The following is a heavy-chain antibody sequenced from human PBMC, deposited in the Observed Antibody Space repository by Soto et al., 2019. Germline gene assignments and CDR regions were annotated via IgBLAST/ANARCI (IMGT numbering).Heavy chain of an antibody. J-gene: IGHJ5*02. Sequence: GGSLRLSCAASGFTFSSYSMNWVRQAPGKGLEWVSSISSSSSYIYYADSVKGRFTISRDNAKNSRYLQMNSLRAEDPAVYYSATTTPLVVRGVIIGNWFDPWGQGTLVTVS. CDR3: ATTTPLVVRGVIIGNWFDP. V-gene: IGHV3-21*01. D-gene: IGHD3-10*01. CDR2: ISSSSSYI. CDR1: GFTFSSYS.